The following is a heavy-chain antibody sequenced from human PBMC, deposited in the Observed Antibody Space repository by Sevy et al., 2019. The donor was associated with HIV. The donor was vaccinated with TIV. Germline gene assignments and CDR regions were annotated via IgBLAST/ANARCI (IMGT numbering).Heavy chain of an antibody. V-gene: IGHV3-15*01. CDR3: STDPIIVLLVTDGMDV. J-gene: IGHJ6*02. CDR2: IKSKPDGGKI. CDR1: GFSFSHAW. D-gene: IGHD2-8*02. Sequence: GGSLRLSCAASGFSFSHAWMTWVRQAPGKGLEWVGGIKSKPDGGKIDYAAPVKGRFTISRDDSKNTLYLQMNSLKTEDTAVYYCSTDPIIVLLVTDGMDVWGQGTTVTVSS.